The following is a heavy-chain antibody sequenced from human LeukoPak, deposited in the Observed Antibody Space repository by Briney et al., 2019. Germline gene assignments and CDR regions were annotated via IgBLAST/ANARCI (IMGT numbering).Heavy chain of an antibody. D-gene: IGHD2-21*02. J-gene: IGHJ3*02. CDR2: ISSSSSTI. Sequence: PGGSLRLFCAASGFTFSSYSMNWVRQAPGKGLEWGSYISSSSSTIYYADSVKGRFTISRDNAKNSLYLQMNSLRAEDTAVYYCARDSGEYCGGDCYPGAFDIWGQGTMVTVSS. CDR1: GFTFSSYS. V-gene: IGHV3-48*04. CDR3: ARDSGEYCGGDCYPGAFDI.